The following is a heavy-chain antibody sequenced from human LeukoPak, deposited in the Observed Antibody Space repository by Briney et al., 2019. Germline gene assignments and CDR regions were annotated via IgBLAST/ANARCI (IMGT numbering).Heavy chain of an antibody. CDR3: ARYFGGSYRYSMPPFDY. V-gene: IGHV4-59*01. D-gene: IGHD3-16*02. CDR1: GGSINNYY. CDR2: IYYSGST. J-gene: IGHJ4*02. Sequence: SETLSLTCTVSGGSINNYYWSWIRQPPGKGLQYIGYIYYSGSTNYHPSLRSRVTISIDTSKNQFSLKLSSVTAADTAVYYCARYFGGSYRYSMPPFDYWGQGTLVTVSS.